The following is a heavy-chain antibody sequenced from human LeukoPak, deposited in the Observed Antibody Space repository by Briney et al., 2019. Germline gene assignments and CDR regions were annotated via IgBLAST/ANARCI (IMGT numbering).Heavy chain of an antibody. V-gene: IGHV4-61*02. CDR1: GGSISSGSYY. J-gene: IGHJ4*02. D-gene: IGHD3-10*01. Sequence: SQTLSLTCTVSGGSISSGSYYWSWIRQPAGKGLEWIGRIYTSGSTNYNPSLESRVTISVDTSKNQFSLKLSSVTAADTAVYYCAGWHNYYGSGSYYQGFDYWGQGTLVTVSS. CDR3: AGWHNYYGSGSYYQGFDY. CDR2: IYTSGST.